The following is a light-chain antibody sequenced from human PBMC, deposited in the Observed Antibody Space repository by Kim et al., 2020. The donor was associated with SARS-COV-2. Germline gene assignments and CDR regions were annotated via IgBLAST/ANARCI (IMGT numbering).Light chain of an antibody. V-gene: IGKV3-15*01. CDR3: QQYNNWPQT. Sequence: SVSPGERATHSCRASQSVSSNLAWYQQKPGQAPRLLIYGASTRATGIPARLSGSGSGTEFTLTISSLQSEDFAVYYCQQYNNWPQTFGQGTKLEI. CDR1: QSVSSN. CDR2: GAS. J-gene: IGKJ2*01.